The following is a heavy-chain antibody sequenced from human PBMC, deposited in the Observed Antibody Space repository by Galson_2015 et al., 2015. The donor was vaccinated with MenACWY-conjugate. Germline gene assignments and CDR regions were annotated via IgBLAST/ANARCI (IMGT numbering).Heavy chain of an antibody. CDR2: IYHSGST. J-gene: IGHJ4*02. Sequence: LSLTCAVSGGSIRINYWWTWVRPPPGKGLEWIGEIYHSGSTNYNPSLKSRLTVSVDKSKNQFSLKLSSVTAADTAVYYCARGNFYVSGTYYKSANFDYWGQGSLVTVSS. CDR3: ARGNFYVSGTYYKSANFDY. V-gene: IGHV4-4*02. D-gene: IGHD3-10*01. CDR1: GGSIRINYW.